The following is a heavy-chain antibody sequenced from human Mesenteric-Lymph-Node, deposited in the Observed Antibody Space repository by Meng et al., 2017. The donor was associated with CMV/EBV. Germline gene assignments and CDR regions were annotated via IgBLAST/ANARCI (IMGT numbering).Heavy chain of an antibody. V-gene: IGHV4-39*02. J-gene: IGHJ4*02. CDR1: GDSISSSTYY. CDR2: VYYSGST. Sequence: SETLSLTCTVSGDSISSSTYYWGWIRQPPGKGLEWIGSVYYSGSTYYNPSLKSRVTISRDNAKNSVYLQMNSLRAEDTAVYYCARDNSGSSHGYRYVRENPNASDHWGQGTLVTVSS. D-gene: IGHD3-16*01. CDR3: ARDNSGSSHGYRYVRENPNASDH.